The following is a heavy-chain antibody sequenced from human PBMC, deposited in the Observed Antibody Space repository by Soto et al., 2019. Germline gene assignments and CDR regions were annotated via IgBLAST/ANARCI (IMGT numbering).Heavy chain of an antibody. CDR3: VQDCTGNSCPCMVV. V-gene: IGHV3-23*04. CDR1: GFTFSSFA. J-gene: IGHJ6*02. D-gene: IGHD6-13*01. CDR2: ISSSGGTT. Sequence: EVQLVESGGGLVQPGGSLRLSCAASGFTFSSFAMPWVRQAPGEGLEWVSSISSSGGTTYYSDSVKGRFTISRDISKNMVYLQMTILRAEDTAVYFCVQDCTGNSCPCMVVWGQGTPVTVSS.